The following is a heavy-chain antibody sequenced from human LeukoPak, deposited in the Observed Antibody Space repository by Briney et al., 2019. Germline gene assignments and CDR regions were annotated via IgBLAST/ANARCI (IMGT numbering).Heavy chain of an antibody. J-gene: IGHJ5*02. V-gene: IGHV1-46*01. CDR3: ARETITMIVGSGNWFDP. CDR2: INPSGGST. Sequence: ASVKVSCKASGYPFTRHAINWVRQAPGQGLEWMGIINPSGGSTSYAQKFQGRVTMTRDTSTSTVYMELSSLRSEDTAVYYCARETITMIVGSGNWFDPWGQGTLVTVSS. D-gene: IGHD3-22*01. CDR1: GYPFTRHA.